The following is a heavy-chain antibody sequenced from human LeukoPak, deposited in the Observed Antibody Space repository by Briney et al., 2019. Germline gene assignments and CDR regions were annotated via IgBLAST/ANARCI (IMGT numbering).Heavy chain of an antibody. CDR3: AGAPARPDSSSWYDYYYYYGMDV. Sequence: GGSLRLSCAASGFTFSSYDMHWVRHATGKGLEWVSAIGTAGDTYYPGSVKGRFTISRENAKNSLYLQMNSLRAEDTAVYYCAGAPARPDSSSWYDYYYYYGMDVWGQGTTVTASS. CDR1: GFTFSSYD. J-gene: IGHJ6*02. CDR2: IGTAGDT. V-gene: IGHV3-13*01. D-gene: IGHD6-13*01.